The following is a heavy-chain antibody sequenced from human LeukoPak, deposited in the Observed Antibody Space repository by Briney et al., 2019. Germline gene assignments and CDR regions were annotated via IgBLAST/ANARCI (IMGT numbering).Heavy chain of an antibody. CDR1: GFTFDDYA. D-gene: IGHD5-12*01. V-gene: IGHV3-9*01. CDR3: AKDMGESSGYDPETFYYGMDV. CDR2: ISWNSGSI. J-gene: IGHJ6*02. Sequence: GGSLRLSCAASGFTFDDYAMHWVRQAPGKGLEWVSGISWNSGSIGYADSVKGRFTISRDNAKNSLYLQMNSLRAEDTALYYCAKDMGESSGYDPETFYYGMDVWGQGTTVTVSS.